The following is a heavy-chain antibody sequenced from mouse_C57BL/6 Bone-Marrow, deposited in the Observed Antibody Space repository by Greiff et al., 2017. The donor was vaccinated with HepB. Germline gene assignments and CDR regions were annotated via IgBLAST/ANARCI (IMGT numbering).Heavy chain of an antibody. J-gene: IGHJ1*03. CDR3: ASSDSTTVVAHWYFDV. CDR2: IYPRDGST. Sequence: QVQLKESGPELVKPGASVKLSCKASGYTFTSYDINWVKQRPGQGLEWIGWIYPRDGSTKYNEKFKGKATLTVDTSSSTAYMELHSLTSEDSAVYSSASSDSTTVVAHWYFDVWGTGTTVTVSS. V-gene: IGHV1-85*01. D-gene: IGHD1-1*01. CDR1: GYTFTSYD.